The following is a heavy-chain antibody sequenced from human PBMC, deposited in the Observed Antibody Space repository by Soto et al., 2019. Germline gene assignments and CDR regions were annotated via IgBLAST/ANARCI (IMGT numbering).Heavy chain of an antibody. J-gene: IGHJ3*02. V-gene: IGHV3-23*01. CDR3: AKDRDDIEMVDAFEM. D-gene: IGHD2-15*01. CDR2: ISGSGIST. Sequence: QLLESGGDLVQPGGSLRLSCAASGFAFSNYAMTWVRQAPGKGLEYVSAISGSGISTYYADSMKGRFIISRDNSRNTLFLHIDSLRAEDTAVYYCAKDRDDIEMVDAFEMWGQGTMVTVSS. CDR1: GFAFSNYA.